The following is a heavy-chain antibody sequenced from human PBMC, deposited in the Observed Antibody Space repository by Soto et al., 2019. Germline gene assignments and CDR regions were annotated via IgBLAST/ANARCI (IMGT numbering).Heavy chain of an antibody. J-gene: IGHJ6*02. CDR3: ARDPFYSSGWYVVYYYYGMDV. Sequence: ASVKVSCKASGYTFTSYAMHWVRQAPGQRLEWMGWINAGNGNTKYSQKFQGRVTITRDTSASTAYMELSSLRSEDTAVYYCARDPFYSSGWYVVYYYYGMDVWGRGTTVTVSS. CDR2: INAGNGNT. V-gene: IGHV1-3*01. D-gene: IGHD6-19*01. CDR1: GYTFTSYA.